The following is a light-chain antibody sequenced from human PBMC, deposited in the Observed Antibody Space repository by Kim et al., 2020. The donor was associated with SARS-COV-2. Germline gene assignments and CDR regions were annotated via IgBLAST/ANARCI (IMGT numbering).Light chain of an antibody. CDR1: NMGSKN. CDR2: RDS. CDR3: QVWDSSTAV. J-gene: IGLJ3*02. V-gene: IGLV3-9*01. Sequence: SVALGQKARITWGGNNMGSKNVHWYQQKPRQAPVLVIYRDSNRPSGIPERFSGSNSGNTATLTISRAQAGDVADYYCQVWDSSTAVFGGGTQLTVL.